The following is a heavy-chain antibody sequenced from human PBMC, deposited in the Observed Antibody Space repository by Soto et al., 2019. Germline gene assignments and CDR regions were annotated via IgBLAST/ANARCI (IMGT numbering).Heavy chain of an antibody. Sequence: PGGSLRLSCAASGFTFSSYAMSWVRQAPGKGLEWVSAISGSGGSTYYADSVKGRFTISRDNSKNTLYLQMNSLRAEDTAVYYCANLPHQNSNYDFWSGNGDYWGQGTLVTVSS. CDR2: ISGSGGST. J-gene: IGHJ4*02. V-gene: IGHV3-23*01. D-gene: IGHD3-3*01. CDR1: GFTFSSYA. CDR3: ANLPHQNSNYDFWSGNGDY.